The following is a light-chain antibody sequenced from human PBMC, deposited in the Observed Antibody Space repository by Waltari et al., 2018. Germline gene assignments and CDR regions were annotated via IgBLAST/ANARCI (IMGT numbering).Light chain of an antibody. Sequence: DIVLTQSPGTLSLSPGERVTLSCRASQSVWSNYLAWYQQKPGQAPRLLIYAASSRATGIADRFSGSGSGTDFTLTISRLEPEDFAMYWCQQYGSSPLTFGQGTTVEIK. CDR2: AAS. J-gene: IGKJ1*01. V-gene: IGKV3-20*01. CDR3: QQYGSSPLT. CDR1: QSVWSNY.